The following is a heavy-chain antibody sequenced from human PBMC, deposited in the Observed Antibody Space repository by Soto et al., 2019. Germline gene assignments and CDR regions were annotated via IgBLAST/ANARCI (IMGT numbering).Heavy chain of an antibody. Sequence: SETLSLTCTVSGGSVSSGSYYWSWIRQPPGKGLEWIGYIYYSGSTNYNPSLKSRVTISVDTSKNQLSLKLSSVTAADTAVYYCARDFARIVGATDPWGQGTLVTVSS. CDR2: IYYSGST. J-gene: IGHJ5*02. D-gene: IGHD1-26*01. CDR1: GGSVSSGSYY. V-gene: IGHV4-61*01. CDR3: ARDFARIVGATDP.